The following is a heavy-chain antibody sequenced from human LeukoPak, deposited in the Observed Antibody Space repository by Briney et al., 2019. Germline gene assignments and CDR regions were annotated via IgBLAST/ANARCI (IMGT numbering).Heavy chain of an antibody. CDR3: ARSSTIFGVVIPFDY. J-gene: IGHJ4*02. Sequence: SETLSLTCTVSGGSISSYYWSWIRQPPGKGLEWIGYIYYSGSTNYNPSLKSRVTISVDTSKNQFSLKLSSVTAADTAVYYCARSSTIFGVVIPFDYWGQGTLVTVSS. V-gene: IGHV4-59*12. D-gene: IGHD3-3*01. CDR2: IYYSGST. CDR1: GGSISSYY.